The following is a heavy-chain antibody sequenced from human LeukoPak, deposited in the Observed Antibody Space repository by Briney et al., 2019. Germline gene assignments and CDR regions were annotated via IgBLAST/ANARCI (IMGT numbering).Heavy chain of an antibody. CDR1: GFTFSSYA. CDR2: ISGSGGST. CDR3: ARDYGGDAGLDS. D-gene: IGHD4-23*01. Sequence: GGSLRLSCAASGFTFSSYAMSWVRQAPGKGLEWVSVISGSGGSTSYADSVKGRFTISRDNSKNTLYLQMNSLRVEDTAVYYCARDYGGDAGLDSWGQGTLVTVSS. J-gene: IGHJ4*02. V-gene: IGHV3-23*01.